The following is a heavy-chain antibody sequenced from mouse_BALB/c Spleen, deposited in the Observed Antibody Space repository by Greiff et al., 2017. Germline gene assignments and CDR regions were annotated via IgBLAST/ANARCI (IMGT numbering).Heavy chain of an antibody. CDR2: IDPYYGGT. J-gene: IGHJ3*01. D-gene: IGHD4-1*01. CDR1: GYSFTGYN. V-gene: IGHV1S135*01. Sequence: EVKLMESGAELVRPGSSVKISCKASGYSFTGYNMNWVKQSNGKSLEWIGNIDPYYGGTSYNQKFKGKATLTVDKSSSTAYMQLKSLTSEDSAVYYCASGTGFAYWGQGTLVTVSA. CDR3: ASGTGFAY.